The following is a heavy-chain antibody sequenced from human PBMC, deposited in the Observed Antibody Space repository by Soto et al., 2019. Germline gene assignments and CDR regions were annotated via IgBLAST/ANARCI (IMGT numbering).Heavy chain of an antibody. J-gene: IGHJ4*02. CDR1: GASVRSGDYY. CDR2: IYNSGGS. V-gene: IGHV4-30-4*01. CDR3: VGTGTTDDY. D-gene: IGHD4-17*01. Sequence: PSETLSLTCSDSGASVRSGDYYWSCIRQAPGKGLEWFGYIYNSGGSYYNPSLKGRLTISIDASKNQFSLKLNSATAADTAIYYCVGTGTTDDYWGRGTLVTVSS.